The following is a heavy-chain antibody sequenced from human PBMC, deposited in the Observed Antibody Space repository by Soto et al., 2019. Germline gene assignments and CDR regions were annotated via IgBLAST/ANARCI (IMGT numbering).Heavy chain of an antibody. CDR1: GFTFSDYY. Sequence: QVQLVESGGGLVKPGGSLRLSCAASGFTFSDYYMSWIRQAPGKGLEWLSYISSSSSYTNYADSVKGRFTISRDNAKNSLYLQMNSLRAEDTAVYYCARSLDYGDYVFDYWGPGTLVTVSS. V-gene: IGHV3-11*06. CDR3: ARSLDYGDYVFDY. CDR2: ISSSSSYT. J-gene: IGHJ4*02. D-gene: IGHD4-17*01.